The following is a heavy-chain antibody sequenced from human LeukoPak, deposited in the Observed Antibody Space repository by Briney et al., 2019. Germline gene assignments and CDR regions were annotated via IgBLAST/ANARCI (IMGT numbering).Heavy chain of an antibody. V-gene: IGHV3-30*18. CDR1: EFTFSSYG. J-gene: IGHJ4*02. D-gene: IGHD5-18*01. CDR2: ISYDGSNK. CDR3: AKASGYSYGYYFDY. Sequence: PGGSLRLSCAASEFTFSSYGMHWVRQAPGKGLEWVAVISYDGSNKYYADSVKGRFTISRDNSKNTLYLQMNSLRAEDTAVYYCAKASGYSYGYYFDYWGQGTLVTVSS.